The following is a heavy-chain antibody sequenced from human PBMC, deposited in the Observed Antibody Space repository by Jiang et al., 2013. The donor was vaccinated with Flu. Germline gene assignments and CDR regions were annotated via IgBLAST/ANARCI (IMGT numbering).Heavy chain of an antibody. J-gene: IGHJ3*01. CDR2: IYPGDSDI. V-gene: IGHV5-51*01. CDR1: GYGFSSYW. CDR3: ARTKTPLEKRYLGTFDV. D-gene: IGHD1-1*01. Sequence: VQLVESGAEVRKPGESLKISCKGFGYGFSSYWINWVRQMPGKGLEWMGVIYPGDSDIRYSPSFQGQVTISADKSIDTAFLQWISLKASDTAMYFCARTKTPLEKRYLGTFDVWGQGTMVTVSS.